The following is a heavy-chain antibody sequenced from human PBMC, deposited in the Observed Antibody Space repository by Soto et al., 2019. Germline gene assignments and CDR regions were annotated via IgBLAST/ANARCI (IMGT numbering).Heavy chain of an antibody. D-gene: IGHD5-12*01. CDR1: GYTFTSYG. J-gene: IGHJ4*02. Sequence: ASVKVSCKASGYTFTSYGISWVRQAPGQGLEWMGWISAYNGNTNYAQKLQGRVTMTTDTSTSTAYMELRSLRSDDTAVYYCASGEGGYDYYYGPTFGYWGQGTLVTVSS. CDR3: ASGEGGYDYYYGPTFGY. CDR2: ISAYNGNT. V-gene: IGHV1-18*01.